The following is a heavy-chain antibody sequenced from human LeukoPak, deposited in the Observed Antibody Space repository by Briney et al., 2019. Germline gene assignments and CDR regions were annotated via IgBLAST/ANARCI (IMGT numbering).Heavy chain of an antibody. V-gene: IGHV4-34*01. CDR2: INHSGST. CDR1: GGSFRGYY. CDR3: ARANYYDSSGYSY. Sequence: PSETLSLTCAVYGGSFRGYYWSWIRQPPGKGLEWIGEINHSGSTNYNPSLKSRVTISVDTSKNQFSLKLSSVTAADTAVYYCARANYYDSSGYSYWGQGTLVTVSS. J-gene: IGHJ4*02. D-gene: IGHD3-22*01.